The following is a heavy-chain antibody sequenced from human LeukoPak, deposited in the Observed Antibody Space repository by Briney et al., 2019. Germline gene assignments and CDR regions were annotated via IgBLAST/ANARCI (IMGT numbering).Heavy chain of an antibody. CDR1: GYTFTSYV. CDR2: ISAYNGNT. CDR3: ARAYCSGGSCYSRADY. V-gene: IGHV1-18*01. J-gene: IGHJ4*02. Sequence: GASVKVSCKASGYTFTSYVISWVRQAPGQGLEWMGWISAYNGNTNYAQKLQGRVTMTTDTSTSTAYMELRSLRSDDTAVYYCARAYCSGGSCYSRADYWGQGTLVTVSS. D-gene: IGHD2-15*01.